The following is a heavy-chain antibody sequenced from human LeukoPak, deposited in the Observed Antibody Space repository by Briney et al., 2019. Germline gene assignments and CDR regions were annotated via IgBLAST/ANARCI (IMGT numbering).Heavy chain of an antibody. CDR3: ARAEGRIQLGPGLYYYYGMDV. CDR2: IWYDGSNK. V-gene: IGHV3-33*01. D-gene: IGHD5-18*01. J-gene: IGHJ6*02. CDR1: GFTFSSYG. Sequence: GRSLRLSCAASGFTFSSYGMHWVRQAPGKGLGWVAVIWYDGSNKYYADSVKGRFTISRDNSKNTLYLQMNSLRAEDTAVYYCARAEGRIQLGPGLYYYYGMDVWGQGTTVTVSS.